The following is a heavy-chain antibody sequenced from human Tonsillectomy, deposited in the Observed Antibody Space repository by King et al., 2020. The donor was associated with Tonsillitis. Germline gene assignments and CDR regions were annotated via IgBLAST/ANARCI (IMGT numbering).Heavy chain of an antibody. CDR3: VSWQQLVSFDY. CDR1: GFTFRKSA. Sequence: VQLVESGGGVVQPGGSLRVSCEASGFTFRKSAMQWVRQASGKGLEWIGRIRSTEKNNTTAYAASVKGRFTISRDDSKYTTYLQMNSLKIEDTGVYYCVSWQQLVSFDYWGQGVLVVVSS. J-gene: IGHJ4*02. CDR2: IRSTEKNNTT. V-gene: IGHV3-73*01. D-gene: IGHD6-13*01.